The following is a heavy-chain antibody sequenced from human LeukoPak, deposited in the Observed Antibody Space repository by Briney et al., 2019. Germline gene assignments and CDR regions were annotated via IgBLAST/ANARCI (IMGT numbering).Heavy chain of an antibody. D-gene: IGHD6-13*01. Sequence: GASVKVSCKASGGTFSSYAISWVRQAPGQGLEWMGGIIPIFGTANYAQKFQGRVTITADESTSTAYIELSSLRSEDTAVYYCARDGSSSSIRYFDYWGQGTLVTVSS. CDR2: IIPIFGTA. CDR1: GGTFSSYA. CDR3: ARDGSSSSIRYFDY. V-gene: IGHV1-69*13. J-gene: IGHJ4*02.